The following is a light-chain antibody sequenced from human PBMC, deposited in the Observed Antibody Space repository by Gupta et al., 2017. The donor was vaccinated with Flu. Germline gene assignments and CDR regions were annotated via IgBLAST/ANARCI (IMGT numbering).Light chain of an antibody. CDR1: SNDVGRSNC. Sequence: QSAPTQPRSVSGTPGQSVTISCTGTSNDVGRSNCVSWYEQRPGKPPKLILYDVTERPSGVPVRFSGSKSGNTASLTISGLQADDEADYYCSAHAGRVNWVFGTGTTVTVL. V-gene: IGLV2-11*01. CDR2: DVT. J-gene: IGLJ1*01. CDR3: SAHAGRVNWV.